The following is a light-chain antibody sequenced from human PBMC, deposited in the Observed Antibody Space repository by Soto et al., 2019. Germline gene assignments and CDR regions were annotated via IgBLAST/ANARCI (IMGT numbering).Light chain of an antibody. V-gene: IGKV3-20*01. CDR3: QQYCSSPWT. J-gene: IGKJ1*01. Sequence: EIGLTQSPGTLSLSPGERATLSCRASQSVSSSYLAWYQQKPGQAPRPLIYGASSRAIGIPDRFSGSGSGTDFTLTISRLEPEDFAVYYCQQYCSSPWTFGQGTKVEIK. CDR2: GAS. CDR1: QSVSSSY.